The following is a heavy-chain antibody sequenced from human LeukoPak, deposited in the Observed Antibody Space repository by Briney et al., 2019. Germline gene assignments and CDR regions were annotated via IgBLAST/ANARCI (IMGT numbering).Heavy chain of an antibody. CDR1: GYTFTSYG. CDR2: IIPIFGTA. D-gene: IGHD5-18*01. Sequence: VASVTVSSKPSGYTFTSYGIRWVREAPGQGLEWMGGIIPIFGTANYAQKFQGRVTITADKSTSTAYMELSSLRSEDTAVYYCARELSYSYGYGYWGQGTLVTVSS. CDR3: ARELSYSYGYGY. V-gene: IGHV1-69*06. J-gene: IGHJ4*02.